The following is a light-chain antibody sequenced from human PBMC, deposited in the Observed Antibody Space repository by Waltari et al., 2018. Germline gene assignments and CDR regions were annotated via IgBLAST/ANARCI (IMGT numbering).Light chain of an antibody. V-gene: IGKV3-20*01. Sequence: EVVLTQSPGTLSLSPGARATLACRASQSVVTSLAWYQQQPGQAPRLLIYGASRRATGIPDRFSGSGSGTDFSLTISRLEPEDFAVYYCQHYVRLPATFGQGTKVEV. J-gene: IGKJ1*01. CDR3: QHYVRLPAT. CDR2: GAS. CDR1: QSVVTS.